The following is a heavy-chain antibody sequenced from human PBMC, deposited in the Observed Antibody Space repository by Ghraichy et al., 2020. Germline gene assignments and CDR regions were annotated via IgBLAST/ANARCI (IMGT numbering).Heavy chain of an antibody. CDR1: GYNFTAYY. V-gene: IGHV1-2*06. CDR3: ARELAVRSYGSGSYPDY. D-gene: IGHD3-10*01. J-gene: IGHJ1*01. Sequence: ASVKVSCRASGYNFTAYYMHWVRQAPGQGLEWMGRINLNSGGTNYAQNFQGRVTLTRDTSMNTAYLDLTWLRSDDTAVYFCARELAVRSYGSGSYPDYWGQGTLVTVSS. CDR2: INLNSGGT.